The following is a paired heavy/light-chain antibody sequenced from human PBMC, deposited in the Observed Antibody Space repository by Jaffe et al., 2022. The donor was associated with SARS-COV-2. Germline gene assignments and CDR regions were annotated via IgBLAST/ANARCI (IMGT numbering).Light chain of an antibody. CDR2: EVN. V-gene: IGLV2-14*01. CDR3: GSYTSITTLWV. Sequence: QSALTQPASVSGSPGQSITISCTGTSSDVGSFDYVSWYQQHPGKAPTLMIFEVNIRPSGVPARFSGSKSGNTASLTISGLQAEDEAYYYCGSYTSITTLWVFGGGTKLTVL. CDR1: SSDVGSFDY. J-gene: IGLJ3*02.
Heavy chain of an antibody. CDR3: TNYNYGDKVLDY. V-gene: IGHV3-53*01. Sequence: EVQLVESGGGFIQPGGSLRLSCAVSGFTVSSNYMSWVRQAPGEGLEWVSVLYSGGTTFYADSVKGRFTISRDNSKNTLYLQMNSLRAEDTAVYYCTNYNYGDKVLDYWGQGTLVTVSS. J-gene: IGHJ4*02. D-gene: IGHD2-21*02. CDR2: LYSGGTT. CDR1: GFTVSSNY.